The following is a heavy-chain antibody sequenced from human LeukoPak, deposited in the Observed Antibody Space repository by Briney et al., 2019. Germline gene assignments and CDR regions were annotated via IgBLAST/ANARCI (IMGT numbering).Heavy chain of an antibody. V-gene: IGHV3-64D*06. CDR2: ISSNGDNT. J-gene: IGHJ4*02. Sequence: GGSLRLSCSVPGFTFSTYVMHWVRQAPGKGLEYVSAISSNGDNTYYADSVKGRFTISRDNSKNTLYLQMSSLRPDDTAAYICVRGTGYWGQGTLVTVSS. CDR3: VRGTGY. CDR1: GFTFSTYV.